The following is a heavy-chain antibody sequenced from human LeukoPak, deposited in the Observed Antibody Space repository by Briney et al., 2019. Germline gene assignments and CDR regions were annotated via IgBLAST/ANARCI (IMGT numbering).Heavy chain of an antibody. V-gene: IGHV4-59*08. D-gene: IGHD3-22*01. J-gene: IGHJ4*02. Sequence: PSETLSLTCTVSGGSISSYYWSWIRQPPGKGLEWIGYIYYSGSTNYNPSLKSRVTISVDTSKNQFSLKLSSVTAADTAVYYCATYYDSSGLFDYWGQGTLVTVSS. CDR1: GGSISSYY. CDR3: ATYYDSSGLFDY. CDR2: IYYSGST.